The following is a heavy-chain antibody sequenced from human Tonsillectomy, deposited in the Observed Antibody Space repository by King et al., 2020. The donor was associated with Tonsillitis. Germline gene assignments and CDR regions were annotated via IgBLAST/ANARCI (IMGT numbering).Heavy chain of an antibody. Sequence: QLVQSGGGLVKRGGSLRLSCAASGFTFSSYSMNWVRQARGKGLEWVSSISSSSSYTYYADSVKGRFTISRDNAKNSLYLQMNSLRVEDTAVYYCARRHISSWSPPDYWGQGTLVTVSS. V-gene: IGHV3-21*01. CDR1: GFTFSSYS. D-gene: IGHD6-13*01. CDR3: ARRHISSWSPPDY. J-gene: IGHJ4*02. CDR2: ISSSSSYT.